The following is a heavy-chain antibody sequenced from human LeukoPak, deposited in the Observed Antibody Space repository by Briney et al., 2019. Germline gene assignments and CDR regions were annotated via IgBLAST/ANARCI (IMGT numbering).Heavy chain of an antibody. V-gene: IGHV3-30*03. CDR1: GFTFSSYG. J-gene: IGHJ4*02. Sequence: GRSLRLSCAASGFTFSSYGMHWVRQAPGKGLEWVAVISYDGSNKYHADSVKGRFTISRDNSKNTLYLQMNSLRAEDTAVYYCAREVPLVATIPDYWGQGTLVTVSS. CDR2: ISYDGSNK. CDR3: AREVPLVATIPDY. D-gene: IGHD5-12*01.